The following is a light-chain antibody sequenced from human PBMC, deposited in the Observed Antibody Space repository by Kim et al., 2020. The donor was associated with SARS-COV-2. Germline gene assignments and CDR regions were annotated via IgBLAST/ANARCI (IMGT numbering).Light chain of an antibody. CDR3: QQYYDTPVT. CDR2: WAS. V-gene: IGKV4-1*01. Sequence: DIVMTQSPDSLAVSLGERATVNCKSSQSVLYTSNNKNYLAWYQQRPGQPPKLLFYWASTRESGVPDRFSGSGSGTDFTLTISSLQAEDVAVYYCQQYYDTPVTFGGGTKVDIK. J-gene: IGKJ4*01. CDR1: QSVLYTSNNKNY.